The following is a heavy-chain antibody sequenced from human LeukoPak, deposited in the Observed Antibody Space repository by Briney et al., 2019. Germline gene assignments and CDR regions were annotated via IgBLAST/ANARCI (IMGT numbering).Heavy chain of an antibody. D-gene: IGHD4/OR15-4a*01. Sequence: PGGSLRLSCAASGFTLSSYNMNWVRQAPGKGLEWVSSISSGSSYIYYADSVKGRFTISRGNAKSSLYLQMNSLRAEDTALYYCARYGGNAFDVWGQGTMVTVSS. CDR1: GFTLSSYN. CDR3: ARYGGNAFDV. V-gene: IGHV3-21*01. CDR2: ISSGSSYI. J-gene: IGHJ3*01.